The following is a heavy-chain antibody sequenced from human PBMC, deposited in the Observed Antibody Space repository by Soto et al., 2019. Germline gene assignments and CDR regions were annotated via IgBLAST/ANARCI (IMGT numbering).Heavy chain of an antibody. CDR2: ISTYNGNT. Sequence: ASVKVSCKASGYTFTTYDISWVRQAPGQGLEWMGRISTYNGNTNYPQSLQGRLTMTADTSTTTAYMELRSLRSDDTAVYYCARDPYHVLMVNAPNLYGMDVWGQGTTVTVSS. D-gene: IGHD2-8*01. CDR1: GYTFTTYD. J-gene: IGHJ6*02. CDR3: ARDPYHVLMVNAPNLYGMDV. V-gene: IGHV1-18*01.